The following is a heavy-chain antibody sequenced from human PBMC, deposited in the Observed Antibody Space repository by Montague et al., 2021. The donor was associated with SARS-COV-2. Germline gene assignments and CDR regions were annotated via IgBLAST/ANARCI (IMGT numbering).Heavy chain of an antibody. CDR1: GGSISTGSYY. J-gene: IGHJ4*02. Sequence: TLSLTCSFSGGSISTGSYYWGWIRQPPRRGLEWIGSIYYSGDTYYNPSLKSRVTISVDTSKNQFSLRLSSVTAADTAVYYCVRGGDYTDYGRVDYWGQGTLVIVSS. D-gene: IGHD4-11*01. CDR2: IYYSGDT. V-gene: IGHV4-39*01. CDR3: VRGGDYTDYGRVDY.